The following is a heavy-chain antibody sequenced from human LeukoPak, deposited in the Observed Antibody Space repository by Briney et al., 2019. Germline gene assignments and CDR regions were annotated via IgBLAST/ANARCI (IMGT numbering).Heavy chain of an antibody. CDR1: GDSISSGNY. J-gene: IGHJ4*02. Sequence: PSETLSLTCTVSGDSISSGNYWGWIRQPPGKGLEWIGSIFHTGSTYFNLSLKSRVTISVDTSKNQFSLRLSSVTAADTAVYYCAGDPPYDILTGTDYWGQGTLVTVSS. CDR3: AGDPPYDILTGTDY. CDR2: IFHTGST. D-gene: IGHD3-9*01. V-gene: IGHV4-38-2*02.